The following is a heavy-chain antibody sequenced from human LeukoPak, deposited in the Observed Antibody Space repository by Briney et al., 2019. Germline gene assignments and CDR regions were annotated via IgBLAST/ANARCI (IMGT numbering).Heavy chain of an antibody. CDR2: IYYSGST. V-gene: IGHV4-31*03. J-gene: IGHJ3*02. D-gene: IGHD2/OR15-2a*01. CDR1: GGSISSGGHY. Sequence: PSETLSLTCTVSGGSISSGGHYWSWIRRHPGKGLEWIGYIYYSGSTYYNPSLKSRVTISVDTSKNQFSLKLSSVTAADTAVYYCARGTAYFLDPTYAFDIWGQGTMVTVSS. CDR3: ARGTAYFLDPTYAFDI.